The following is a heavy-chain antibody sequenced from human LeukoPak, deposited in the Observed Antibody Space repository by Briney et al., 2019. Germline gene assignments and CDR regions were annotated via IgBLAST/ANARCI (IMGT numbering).Heavy chain of an antibody. V-gene: IGHV3-33*01. CDR2: IWYDGSIK. CDR3: ARDGAPSWGGSGWTGFDY. CDR1: GFTFSSYG. Sequence: GRSLRLSCAASGFTFSSYGMHWVRQAPGKGLGWVAVIWYDGSIKYYADSVKSRFTISRDNSKNTLYLQMNSLRAEDTAVYYCARDGAPSWGGSGWTGFDYWGQGTLVTVSS. J-gene: IGHJ4*02. D-gene: IGHD6-19*01.